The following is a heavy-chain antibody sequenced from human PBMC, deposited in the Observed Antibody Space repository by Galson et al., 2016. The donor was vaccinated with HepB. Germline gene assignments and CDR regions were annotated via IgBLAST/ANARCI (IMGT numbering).Heavy chain of an antibody. D-gene: IGHD4-11*01. CDR3: ARQPIMTTMCCGYGMDV. CDR2: IYPGDSDT. J-gene: IGHJ6*02. V-gene: IGHV5-51*01. CDR1: GYSFTSYW. Sequence: QSGAAVKKPGESLKISCKGSGYSFTSYWIGWVRQMPGKGLEWMGIIYPGDSDTRYSPSFQGQVTTSADKSISTAYLQWSSLKASDTAIYYCARQPIMTTMCCGYGMDVWGQGTTVTVSS.